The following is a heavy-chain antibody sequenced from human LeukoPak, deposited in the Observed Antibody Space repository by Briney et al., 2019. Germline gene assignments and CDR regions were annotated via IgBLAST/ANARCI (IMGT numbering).Heavy chain of an antibody. CDR1: GFTFSSYA. J-gene: IGHJ4*02. CDR3: AINIVVVPAAMRGGDY. V-gene: IGHV3-23*01. CDR2: ISGSGGST. D-gene: IGHD2-2*01. Sequence: GGSQRLSCAASGFTFSSYAMSWVRQAPGKGLEWASAISGSGGSTYYADSVKGRFTISRDNSKNTLYLQMNSLRAEDTAVYYCAINIVVVPAAMRGGDYWGQGTLVTVSS.